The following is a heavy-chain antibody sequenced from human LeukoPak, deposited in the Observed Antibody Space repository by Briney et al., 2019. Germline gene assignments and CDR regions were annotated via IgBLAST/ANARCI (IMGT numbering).Heavy chain of an antibody. D-gene: IGHD6-13*01. CDR3: AREWQGGIAAAGTRIEGDY. CDR1: GFSVSGYW. V-gene: IGHV3-7*01. J-gene: IGHJ4*02. CDR2: IKQDGSEK. Sequence: GGSLRLSCAVSGFSVSGYWMNWVRQAPGKGLEWVANIKQDGSEKNYVDSVKGLFTSSRDNAENSLYLQMNSLKVEDTAVYYCAREWQGGIAAAGTRIEGDYWGQGTLVAVSS.